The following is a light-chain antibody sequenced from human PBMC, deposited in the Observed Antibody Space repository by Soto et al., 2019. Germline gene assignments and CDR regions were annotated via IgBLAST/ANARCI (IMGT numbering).Light chain of an antibody. CDR3: QQYNNWPRT. Sequence: EIVMTQSPATLSVSPGERATLSCRASQSVSSNLVWYQQKPGQAPRLLIYGASTRATGIPDRFSGGGSGTEFTLTITSLQSEDFAVYYCQQYNNWPRTFGQGTKVDIK. CDR2: GAS. V-gene: IGKV3D-15*01. CDR1: QSVSSN. J-gene: IGKJ1*01.